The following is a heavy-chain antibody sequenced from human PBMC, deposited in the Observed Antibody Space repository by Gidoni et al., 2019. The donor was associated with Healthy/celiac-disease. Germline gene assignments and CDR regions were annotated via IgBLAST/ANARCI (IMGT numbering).Heavy chain of an antibody. J-gene: IGHJ4*02. CDR1: GGSISSSSYY. Sequence: QRQLHESGPGLVKPSETLSLTCTVSGGSISSSSYYWGWIRQPPGKGLEWIGSIYYRGSTYYNPSLKSRVTISVDTSKNQFSLKLSSVTAADTAVYYCARLLTSRDRAFDYWGQGTLVTVSS. V-gene: IGHV4-39*01. CDR2: IYYRGST. D-gene: IGHD5-18*01. CDR3: ARLLTSRDRAFDY.